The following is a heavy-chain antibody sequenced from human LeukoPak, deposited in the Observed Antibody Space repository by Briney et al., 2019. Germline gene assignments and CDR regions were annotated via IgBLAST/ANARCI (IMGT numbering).Heavy chain of an antibody. CDR1: GGSISSGGYY. D-gene: IGHD3-10*01. CDR2: IYHSGST. J-gene: IGHJ5*02. Sequence: SETLSLTCTVSGGSISSGGYYWSWIRQPPGKGLEWIGYIYHSGSTYYNPSLKSRVTISVDTSKNQFSLKLSSVTAADTAVYYCARVVVGLYGSGSYPFDPWGQGTLVTVSS. V-gene: IGHV4-30-2*01. CDR3: ARVVVGLYGSGSYPFDP.